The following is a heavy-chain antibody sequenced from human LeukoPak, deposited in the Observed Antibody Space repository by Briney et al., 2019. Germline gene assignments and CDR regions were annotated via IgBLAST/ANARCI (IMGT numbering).Heavy chain of an antibody. Sequence: KPSRTLSLTCTVSGGSISSGGYYWSWIRQHPGKGLEWIGYIYYSGSTNYNPSLKSRVTISVDTSKNQFSLKLSSVTAADTAVYYCARVSREQWLVPAYEYYFDYWGQGTLVTVSS. V-gene: IGHV4-61*08. CDR1: GGSISSGGYY. CDR2: IYYSGST. J-gene: IGHJ4*02. D-gene: IGHD6-19*01. CDR3: ARVSREQWLVPAYEYYFDY.